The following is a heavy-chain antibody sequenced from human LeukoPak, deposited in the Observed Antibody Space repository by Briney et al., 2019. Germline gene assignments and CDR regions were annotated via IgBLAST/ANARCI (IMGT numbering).Heavy chain of an antibody. CDR2: IFPSGGEI. V-gene: IGHV3-23*01. Sequence: GGSLRLSCAASGFTFSTFAMIWVRQPPGKGLEWVSSIFPSGGEIHYADSVRGRFTISRDNSKSTLSLQMNSLRAEDTAIYYCAKSIAVALYSWGQGTLVTVSS. CDR3: AKSIAVALYS. CDR1: GFTFSTFA. D-gene: IGHD6-19*01. J-gene: IGHJ4*02.